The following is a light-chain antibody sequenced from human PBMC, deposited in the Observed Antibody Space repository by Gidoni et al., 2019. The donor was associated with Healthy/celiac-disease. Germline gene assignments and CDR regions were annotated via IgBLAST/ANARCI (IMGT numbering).Light chain of an antibody. CDR2: WAS. CDR3: QSRLT. CDR1: QSVLTSSNNKNY. V-gene: IGKV4-1*01. J-gene: IGKJ4*01. Sequence: VLTKSPAALAASLGERATINCKSSQSVLTSSNNKNYLNWYQQKAGQPPELLFYWASTRASGVPDRFSGGGSGTDFTLTISSLQAEDVAVYYCQSRLTFXGXTKVEIK.